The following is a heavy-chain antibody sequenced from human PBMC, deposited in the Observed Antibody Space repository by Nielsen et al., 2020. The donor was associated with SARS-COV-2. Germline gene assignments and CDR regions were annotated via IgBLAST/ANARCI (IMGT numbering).Heavy chain of an antibody. CDR1: GGSITSYY. J-gene: IGHJ6*04. Sequence: SDTLSLTCTVSGGSITSYYCSWIRQPPGPGLEWHEFTYHSWSANYNPSLKSRVAISGDTSKNQISLSLNSVTAADTAVYYCSREGECTNGVCYIRGMDVWGKGTTVTVSP. CDR2: TYHSWSA. D-gene: IGHD2-8*01. V-gene: IGHV4-59*01. CDR3: SREGECTNGVCYIRGMDV.